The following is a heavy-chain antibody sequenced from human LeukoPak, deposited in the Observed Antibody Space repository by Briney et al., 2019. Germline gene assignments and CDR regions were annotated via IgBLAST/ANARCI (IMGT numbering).Heavy chain of an antibody. Sequence: ASVKVSCKASGYTFTGYYMHWVRQAPGQGLEWMGWINPNSGGTNYAQKFQGRVTMTRDTSISTAYTELSRLRSDDTAVYYCATGIAVAGTNIDYWGQGTLVTVSS. CDR3: ATGIAVAGTNIDY. CDR2: INPNSGGT. D-gene: IGHD6-19*01. V-gene: IGHV1-2*02. CDR1: GYTFTGYY. J-gene: IGHJ4*02.